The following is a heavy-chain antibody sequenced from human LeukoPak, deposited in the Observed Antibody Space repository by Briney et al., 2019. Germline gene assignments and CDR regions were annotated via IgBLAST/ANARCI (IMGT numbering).Heavy chain of an antibody. J-gene: IGHJ4*02. D-gene: IGHD3-10*01. CDR3: ARALLWFGEPSHIDY. CDR1: GYTFTSYG. Sequence: ASVKVSCKSSGYTFTSYGIIWVRQAPGQGLEWMGWITAYNDNTNYAQKLQGRVTMTTDTSTSTAYVELRSLRSDDTAVYYCARALLWFGEPSHIDYWGQGTLVTASS. V-gene: IGHV1-18*01. CDR2: ITAYNDNT.